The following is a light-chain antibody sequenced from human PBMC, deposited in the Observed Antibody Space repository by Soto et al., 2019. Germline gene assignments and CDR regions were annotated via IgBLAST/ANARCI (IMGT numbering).Light chain of an antibody. CDR2: DAS. Sequence: DFRTRQCPSTLSASVGDRVPITFRSSQSISYWLAWYQQKPGKAPKLLIYDASSLESGVPSRFSGSRSGTEFTLTSSSLQPEDSATYHCQQYDTYSTFGRGTKVDIK. CDR3: QQYDTYST. J-gene: IGKJ4*02. V-gene: IGKV1-5*01. CDR1: QSISYW.